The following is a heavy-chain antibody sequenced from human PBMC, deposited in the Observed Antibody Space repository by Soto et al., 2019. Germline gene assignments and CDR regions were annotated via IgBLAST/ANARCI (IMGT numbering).Heavy chain of an antibody. CDR2: IHPGDSDT. CDR3: ARQGCSGGSCYPIGYYYYGMDV. J-gene: IGHJ6*02. Sequence: PGESLKISCKGSGYSFTSYWIGWVRQMPGKGLEWMGIIHPGDSDTRYSPSFQDQVTISADKSISTAYLQWSSLKASDTAMYYCARQGCSGGSCYPIGYYYYGMDVWGQGTTVTVSS. D-gene: IGHD2-15*01. V-gene: IGHV5-51*01. CDR1: GYSFTSYW.